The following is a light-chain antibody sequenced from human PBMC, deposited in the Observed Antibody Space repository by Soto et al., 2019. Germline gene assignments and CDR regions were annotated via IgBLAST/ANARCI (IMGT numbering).Light chain of an antibody. CDR1: SSDVGDRNY. CDR3: SSFTTIGTWV. J-gene: IGLJ3*02. V-gene: IGLV2-14*01. Sequence: QSALTQPASVSGSPGQSITMSCTGTSSDVGDRNYVSWYQQHPGKAPKLMIYEVNNRPSGVSNRFSGSKSGNTASLTISGLQAEDEADYYCSSFTTIGTWVFGGGTKVPVL. CDR2: EVN.